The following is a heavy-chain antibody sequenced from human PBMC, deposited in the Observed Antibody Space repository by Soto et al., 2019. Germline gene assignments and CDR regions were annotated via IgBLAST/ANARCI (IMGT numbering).Heavy chain of an antibody. CDR3: ARPCSGGTCSFDY. D-gene: IGHD2-15*01. J-gene: IGHJ4*02. CDR2: IYSGGST. V-gene: IGHV3-66*01. CDR1: GFTVSSNY. Sequence: EVQLVESGGGLVQPGGSLRLSCAASGFTVSSNYMSWVRQAPGKGLEWVSVIYSGGSTYYADSVKGRFTISRDNSENTLYLQMNSLRAADTAVYYCARPCSGGTCSFDYGGQGTLVTVSS.